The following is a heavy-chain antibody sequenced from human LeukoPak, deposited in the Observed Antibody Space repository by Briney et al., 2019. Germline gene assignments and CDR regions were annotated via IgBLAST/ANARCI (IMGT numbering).Heavy chain of an antibody. Sequence: GGSLRLSCAASGFTFSSYSMNWVRQAPGKGLEWVSSISSSSSYIYYADSVKGRFTISRDNAKNSLYLQMNSLRAEDTAVYYCASYSSSDDAFDIWGQGTMVTVSS. J-gene: IGHJ3*02. CDR2: ISSSSSYI. CDR3: ASYSSSDDAFDI. D-gene: IGHD6-13*01. V-gene: IGHV3-21*01. CDR1: GFTFSSYS.